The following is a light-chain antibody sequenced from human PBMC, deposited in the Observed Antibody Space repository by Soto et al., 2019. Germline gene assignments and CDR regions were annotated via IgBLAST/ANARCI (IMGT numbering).Light chain of an antibody. CDR1: SSDVGGYNY. Sequence: QSVLTQPASVSGSPGQSITISCTGTSSDVGGYNYVSWYQQHPGKVPKLMIYEVNNRPSGVSNRFSGSKSGNTASLTISGLQAEDEADYYCSSYTSSSTPYVFRTGTKVTVL. V-gene: IGLV2-14*01. CDR3: SSYTSSSTPYV. CDR2: EVN. J-gene: IGLJ1*01.